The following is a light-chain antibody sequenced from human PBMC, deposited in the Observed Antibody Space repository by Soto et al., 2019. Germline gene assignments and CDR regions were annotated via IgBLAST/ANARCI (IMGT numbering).Light chain of an antibody. CDR1: QSLSRSY. Sequence: EIVLTQSPGTLSLSPGDRASLSCRASQSLSRSYLAWYQHKPSQAPRLLIYHTSDWATGIPDRFSGSWSGTDFTLTVSRLEPEDLAVYYCQQYGTSPRTFGQGTKVETK. CDR2: HTS. V-gene: IGKV3-20*01. CDR3: QQYGTSPRT. J-gene: IGKJ1*01.